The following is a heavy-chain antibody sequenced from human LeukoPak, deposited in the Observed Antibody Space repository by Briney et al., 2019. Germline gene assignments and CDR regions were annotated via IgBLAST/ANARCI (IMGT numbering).Heavy chain of an antibody. J-gene: IGHJ5*02. V-gene: IGHV4-34*01. CDR1: GGSFSGYY. D-gene: IGHD6-13*01. Sequence: PSETLSLTCAVYGGSFSGYYWSWIRQPPGKGLEWIGEINHSGSTNYNPSLKSRVTISVDTSKNQFSLKLSSVTAADTAVYYCARGIAAAGLVWFDPWGQGTLVTVSS. CDR3: ARGIAAAGLVWFDP. CDR2: INHSGST.